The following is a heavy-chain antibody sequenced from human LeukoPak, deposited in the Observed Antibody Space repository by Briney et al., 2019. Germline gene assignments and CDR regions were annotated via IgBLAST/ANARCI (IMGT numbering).Heavy chain of an antibody. D-gene: IGHD2-2*01. CDR1: GFTFSSYG. Sequence: QPGRSLRLSCAASGFTFSSYGMHWVRQAPGKGLEWVAVIWYDGSNKYYADSVKGRFTISRDNSKNTLYLQMNSLRAEDTAVYYCAKDACSSTSCPQHYYGMDVWGKGTTVTVSS. CDR2: IWYDGSNK. V-gene: IGHV3-33*06. J-gene: IGHJ6*04. CDR3: AKDACSSTSCPQHYYGMDV.